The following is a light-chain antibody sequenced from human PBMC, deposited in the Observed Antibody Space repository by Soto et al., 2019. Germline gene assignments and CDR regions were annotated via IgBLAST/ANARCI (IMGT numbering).Light chain of an antibody. V-gene: IGKV3-20*01. J-gene: IGKJ3*01. CDR2: GAS. CDR1: QSVSSSY. Sequence: EIVLTQSPCTLSFSAWERAALSCRASQSVSSSYLAWYQQKPGQAPRLLIYGASSRATGIPDRFSGSGSGTDFTLTISRLEPEDFAVYYCQQYGASPFTFGPGTKVDIK. CDR3: QQYGASPFT.